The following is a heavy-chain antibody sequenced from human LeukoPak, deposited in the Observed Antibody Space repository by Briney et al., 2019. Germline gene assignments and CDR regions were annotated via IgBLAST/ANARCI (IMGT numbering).Heavy chain of an antibody. V-gene: IGHV3-23*01. CDR3: STVEHF. CDR2: ISGSGGST. CDR1: GFTFSSYA. D-gene: IGHD1-1*01. Sequence: PEGSLRLSCAASGFTFSSYAMSWVRQAPGKGLEWVSAISGSGGSTYYADSVKGRFTISRDDVKNMLYLQMNSLRVEDTGLYYCSTVEHFWGQGTLVTVSS. J-gene: IGHJ4*02.